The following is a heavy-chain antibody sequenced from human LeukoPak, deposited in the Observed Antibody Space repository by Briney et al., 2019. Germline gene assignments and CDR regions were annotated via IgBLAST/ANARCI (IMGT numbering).Heavy chain of an antibody. D-gene: IGHD3-10*01. CDR2: INSDGSST. Sequence: PGESLRLSCAASGFTFSTYWMHWVRQAPGTGLVWVSLINSDGSSTNYADSVKGRFTISRDNAKNTLYLQMNSLRAEDTAVYYCAKDREVWFGELLPSSLDYWGQGTLVTVSS. J-gene: IGHJ4*02. CDR1: GFTFSTYW. CDR3: AKDREVWFGELLPSSLDY. V-gene: IGHV3-74*01.